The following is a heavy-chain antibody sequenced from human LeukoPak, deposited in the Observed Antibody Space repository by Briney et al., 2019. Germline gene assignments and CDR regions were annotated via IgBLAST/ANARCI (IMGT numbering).Heavy chain of an antibody. CDR3: ARGQARLSWFDP. CDR1: GGSISSGSYY. D-gene: IGHD6-19*01. V-gene: IGHV4-39*07. J-gene: IGHJ5*02. Sequence: SETLSLTCTVSGGSISSGSYYWGWIRQPPGKGLEWIGTISHSGSTYYNPSLKSRVTISLDTSKSQFFLRLSSVTAADTAVYYCARGQARLSWFDPWGQGTLVTVSS. CDR2: ISHSGST.